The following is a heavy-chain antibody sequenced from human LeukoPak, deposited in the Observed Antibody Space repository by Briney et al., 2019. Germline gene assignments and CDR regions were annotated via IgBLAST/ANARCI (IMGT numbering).Heavy chain of an antibody. J-gene: IGHJ4*02. CDR1: GFTFSDYY. CDR2: ISSSGSTI. V-gene: IGHV3-11*01. CDR3: AGGEYSYGYHLYYFDY. Sequence: GGSLRLSCAASGFTFSDYYMSWIRQAPGKGLEWVSYISSSGSTIYYADSVKGRFTISRDNAKNSLYLQMNSLRAEDTAVYYCAGGEYSYGYHLYYFDYWGQGTLVTVSS. D-gene: IGHD5-18*01.